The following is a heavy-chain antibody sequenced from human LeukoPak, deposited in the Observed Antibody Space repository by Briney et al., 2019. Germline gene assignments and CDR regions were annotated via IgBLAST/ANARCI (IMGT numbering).Heavy chain of an antibody. CDR2: ISTSSNYI. CDR3: ARDVGASAPDAFDI. CDR1: GFTFSTYN. V-gene: IGHV3-21*01. Sequence: GGSLRLSCTASGFTFSTYNMNWVRQAPGKGLEWVSSISTSSNYIYYADSVKGRFTISRDNAKNSLYLQMNSLRVGDTDVYYCARDVGASAPDAFDIWGQGTMVTVSS. J-gene: IGHJ3*02. D-gene: IGHD1-26*01.